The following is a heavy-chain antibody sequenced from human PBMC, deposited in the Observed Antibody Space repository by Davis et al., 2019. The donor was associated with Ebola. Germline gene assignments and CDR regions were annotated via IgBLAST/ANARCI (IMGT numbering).Heavy chain of an antibody. Sequence: GESLKISCAASGFIFSNYWMSWVRQAPGKGLEWVANIKQDGSEKYYVDSVKGRFTISRDNAKNSLYLQMNSLRVEDTAVYYCARDEWVYQLLYLYYGMDVWGKGTTVTVSS. CDR2: IKQDGSEK. D-gene: IGHD2-2*02. V-gene: IGHV3-7*01. CDR3: ARDEWVYQLLYLYYGMDV. J-gene: IGHJ6*04. CDR1: GFIFSNYW.